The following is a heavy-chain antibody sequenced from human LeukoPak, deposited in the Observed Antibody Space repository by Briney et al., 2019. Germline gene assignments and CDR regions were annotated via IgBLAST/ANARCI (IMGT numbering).Heavy chain of an antibody. CDR1: GGSISSYY. CDR3: ARVMAYCGGDCPFDY. V-gene: IGHV4-59*01. D-gene: IGHD2-21*02. CDR2: IYYSGST. Sequence: PSETLSLTCTVSGGSISSYYWSWIRQPPGKGLEWIGYIYYSGSTNYNPSLKSRVTISVDTSKNQFSLELSSVTAADTAVYYCARVMAYCGGDCPFDYWGQGTLVTVSS. J-gene: IGHJ4*02.